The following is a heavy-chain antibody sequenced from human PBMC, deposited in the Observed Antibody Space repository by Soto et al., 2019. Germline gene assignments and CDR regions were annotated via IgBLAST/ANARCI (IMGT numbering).Heavy chain of an antibody. Sequence: GGSLRLSCAASGFTFSSYAMSWVRQAPGKGLEWVSGISGSGGSTYFADSVKGRFTISRDNSKNTLYLQMNSLRAEDTAVYYCAKGGLNVDTAMITFYYYGMDVWGQGTTVTVSS. CDR1: GFTFSSYA. D-gene: IGHD5-18*01. J-gene: IGHJ6*02. CDR2: ISGSGGST. V-gene: IGHV3-23*01. CDR3: AKGGLNVDTAMITFYYYGMDV.